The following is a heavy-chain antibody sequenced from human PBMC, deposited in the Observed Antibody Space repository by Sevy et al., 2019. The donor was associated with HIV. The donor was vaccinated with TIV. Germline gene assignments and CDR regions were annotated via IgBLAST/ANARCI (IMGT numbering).Heavy chain of an antibody. Sequence: GGSLRLSCAASGFTFSTYSMNWVRQAPGKGLEWISSVSSSSTYIYYAESVKGRFTISRDNAKNSLNLQMNSLRVEDTAVYYGARDLCTGGVCPRWGYYYYGMDVWGQGTTVTVSS. D-gene: IGHD2-8*02. CDR1: GFTFSTYS. CDR2: VSSSSTYI. CDR3: ARDLCTGGVCPRWGYYYYGMDV. V-gene: IGHV3-21*01. J-gene: IGHJ6*02.